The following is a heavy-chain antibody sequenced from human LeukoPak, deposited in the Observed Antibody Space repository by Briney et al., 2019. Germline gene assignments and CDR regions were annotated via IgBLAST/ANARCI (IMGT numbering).Heavy chain of an antibody. J-gene: IGHJ3*02. V-gene: IGHV3-48*02. CDR3: VRRGYLDI. Sequence: GGSLRLSCAASGFTFINFSMHWVRQAPGKGLEWISYISTASSTIYYADSVKGRFTISRDNARNSLYLQMNSLRDEDTALYYCVRRGYLDIWGQGTMVTVSS. D-gene: IGHD1-1*01. CDR1: GFTFINFS. CDR2: ISTASSTI.